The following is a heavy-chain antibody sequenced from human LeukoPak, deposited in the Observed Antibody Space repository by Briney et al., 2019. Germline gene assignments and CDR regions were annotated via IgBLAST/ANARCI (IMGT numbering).Heavy chain of an antibody. Sequence: ASVKVSCKVSGYTLTELSMHWVRQAPGKGLEWMGGFDPEDGETIYAQKFQGRVTMTEDTSTDTAYMGLSSLRSEDTAVYYCATVSDYYDSSGYSYWGQGTLVTVSS. D-gene: IGHD3-22*01. CDR1: GYTLTELS. J-gene: IGHJ4*02. V-gene: IGHV1-24*01. CDR2: FDPEDGET. CDR3: ATVSDYYDSSGYSY.